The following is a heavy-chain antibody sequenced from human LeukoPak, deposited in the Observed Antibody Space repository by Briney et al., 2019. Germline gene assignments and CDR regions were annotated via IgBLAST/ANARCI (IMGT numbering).Heavy chain of an antibody. V-gene: IGHV3-23*01. J-gene: IGHJ4*02. D-gene: IGHD6-13*01. CDR1: GFSFGSYS. CDR3: AKAYSSSWYVPFDY. Sequence: GGSLRLSCAASGFSFGSYSMNWVRLAPGKGLEWVSAISGSGGSTYYADSVKGRFTISRDNSKNTLYLQMNSLRAEDTAVYYCAKAYSSSWYVPFDYWGQGTLVTVSS. CDR2: ISGSGGST.